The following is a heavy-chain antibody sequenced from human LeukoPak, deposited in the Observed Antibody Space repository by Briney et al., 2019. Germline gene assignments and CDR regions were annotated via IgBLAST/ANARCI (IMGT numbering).Heavy chain of an antibody. CDR1: GYTFTSYD. CDR2: INPNSGNT. CDR3: ARALSWTTDSYYYMDV. J-gene: IGHJ6*03. V-gene: IGHV1-8*01. Sequence: GASVTVSCKASGYTFTSYDINWVRQATGQGLEWMGWINPNSGNTGYAQKFQGRVTMTKNTSINTAYMELSSLRSEDTAVYYCARALSWTTDSYYYMDVWGKGTTVTVSS. D-gene: IGHD3/OR15-3a*01.